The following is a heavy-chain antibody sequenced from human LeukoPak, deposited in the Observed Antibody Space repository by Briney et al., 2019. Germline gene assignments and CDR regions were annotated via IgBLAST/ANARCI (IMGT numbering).Heavy chain of an antibody. CDR1: GFTFSSYG. J-gene: IGHJ6*02. CDR3: ARVTPFTMVRGDPVYYYGMDV. V-gene: IGHV3-33*01. Sequence: GGSLRLSCAASGFTFSSYGMHWVRQAPGKGLEWVAVIWYDGSNKYYADSVKGRFTISRDNSKNTLYLQMNSLRAEDTAVYYCARVTPFTMVRGDPVYYYGMDVWGQGTTVTVSS. CDR2: IWYDGSNK. D-gene: IGHD3-10*01.